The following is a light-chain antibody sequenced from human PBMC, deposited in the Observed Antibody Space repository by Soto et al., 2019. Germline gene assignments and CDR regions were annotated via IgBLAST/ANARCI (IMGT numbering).Light chain of an antibody. CDR2: EVS. Sequence: QSALTQPASVSGSPGQSITISCTGTSSDVGYYNYVSWYQQHPGKAPKLMIYEVSNRPSGVSNRFSGSKSGNTASLTISGVQAEDEGDYYCASYATTTTVVFGGGTKVTVL. CDR1: SSDVGYYNY. J-gene: IGLJ2*01. V-gene: IGLV2-14*01. CDR3: ASYATTTTVV.